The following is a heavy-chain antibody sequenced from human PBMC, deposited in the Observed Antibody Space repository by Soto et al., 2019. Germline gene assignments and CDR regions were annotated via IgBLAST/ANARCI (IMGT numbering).Heavy chain of an antibody. D-gene: IGHD3-10*01. CDR1: GGSISSGGYY. CDR3: ARDSAGFGELLSGYNWFDP. V-gene: IGHV4-31*03. CDR2: IYYSGST. Sequence: PSETLSLTCTVSGGSISSGGYYWSWIRQHPGKGLEWIGYIYYSGSTYYNPSLKSRVTISVDTSKNQFSLKLSSVTAADTAVYYCARDSAGFGELLSGYNWFDPWGQGTLVTVSS. J-gene: IGHJ5*02.